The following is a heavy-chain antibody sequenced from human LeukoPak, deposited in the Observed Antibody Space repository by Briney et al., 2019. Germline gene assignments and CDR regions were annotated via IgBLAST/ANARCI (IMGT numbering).Heavy chain of an antibody. CDR3: ARGKYYFDY. Sequence: KSSETLSLTCTVSVDSISGYYWSWIRQPPGKGLEWIGYMYYSGNTNYNPSPKSRLTTSLDTSKNQFSLKLSSVTAADTAVYYCARGKYYFDYWRQGSLATV. CDR2: MYYSGNT. CDR1: VDSISGYY. J-gene: IGHJ4*02. V-gene: IGHV4-59*01.